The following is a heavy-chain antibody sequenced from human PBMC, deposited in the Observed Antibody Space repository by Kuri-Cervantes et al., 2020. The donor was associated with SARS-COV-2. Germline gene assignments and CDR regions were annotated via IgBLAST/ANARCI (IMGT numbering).Heavy chain of an antibody. CDR2: INHGGGT. CDR1: GASFSDYQ. J-gene: IGHJ6*03. CDR3: ARGVRFLDPKYYYFYYYMDV. D-gene: IGHD3-3*01. Sequence: SQTLSLTCAVYGASFSDYQLSWIRQPPGKGQEWIGEINHGGGTNYNPSLMSRVTISVDTSKNQFSLKLRSVTAADTAVYYCARGVRFLDPKYYYFYYYMDVWGKGTTVTVSS. V-gene: IGHV4-34*01.